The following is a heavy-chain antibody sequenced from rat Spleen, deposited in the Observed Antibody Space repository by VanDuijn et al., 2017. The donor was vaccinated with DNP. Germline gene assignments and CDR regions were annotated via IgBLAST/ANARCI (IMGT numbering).Heavy chain of an antibody. D-gene: IGHD1-4*01. J-gene: IGHJ2*01. CDR2: ISYDGSDT. Sequence: EVQLVESGGGLVQPGRSMKLSCAASGLTFSDYAMAWVRQAPKKGLEWVATISYDGSDTYYRDSVKCRFTISRDNAKSTLYLQMDSLRSEDTATYYCAGRPPPTRGPFDYWGQGVTVTVSS. CDR3: AGRPPPTRGPFDY. V-gene: IGHV5-7*01. CDR1: GLTFSDYA.